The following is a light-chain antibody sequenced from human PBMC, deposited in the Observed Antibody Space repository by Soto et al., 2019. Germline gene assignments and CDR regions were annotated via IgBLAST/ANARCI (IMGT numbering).Light chain of an antibody. Sequence: IPMTQSPSTLSGSFGDRVNITWKASQTISSWLAWYQQKPGKAPKPLLYKASTLKSGVPSRFSGSGSGTDFTPTISSLQPEDFATYYCQQSYSTPRITFGQGTRLEIK. J-gene: IGKJ5*01. CDR2: KAS. V-gene: IGKV1-5*03. CDR1: QTISSW. CDR3: QQSYSTPRIT.